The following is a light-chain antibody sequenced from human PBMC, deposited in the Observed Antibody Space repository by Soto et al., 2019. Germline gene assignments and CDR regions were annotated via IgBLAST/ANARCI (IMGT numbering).Light chain of an antibody. CDR2: GAS. J-gene: IGKJ3*01. CDR1: QSVTNNF. Sequence: IGLTQSPGTLSLSPGERATLSCGASQSVTNNFLAWYQHKPGQAPRLLIYGASSRATGVPDRFSGSGSGTDFPLTICRLEPGDFAVYYCQQYGTPLFTFGPGTKVDIK. V-gene: IGKV3-20*01. CDR3: QQYGTPLFT.